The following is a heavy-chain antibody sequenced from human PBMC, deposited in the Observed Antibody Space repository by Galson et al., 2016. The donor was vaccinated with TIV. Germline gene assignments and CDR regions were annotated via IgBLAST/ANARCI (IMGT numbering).Heavy chain of an antibody. D-gene: IGHD3-10*01. CDR1: GFSFSSYW. V-gene: IGHV3-7*01. Sequence: SLRLSCAASGFSFSSYWMTWVRQAPGKGLEWVANIKRDDSEKYYVGSVKGRFTISRDNAKNSLYLQMNSLTAEDTAVYYCTRQLLSESSVGFDIWGQGTLVTVSS. CDR2: IKRDDSEK. CDR3: TRQLLSESSVGFDI. J-gene: IGHJ3*02.